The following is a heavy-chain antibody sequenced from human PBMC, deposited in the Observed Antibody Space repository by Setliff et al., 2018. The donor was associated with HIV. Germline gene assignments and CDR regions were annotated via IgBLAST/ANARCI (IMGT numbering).Heavy chain of an antibody. J-gene: IGHJ4*02. CDR2: ISSSSSYI. CDR1: GFTVSRFY. CDR3: ARAVHSGWYYFDY. Sequence: GGSLRLSCAASGFTVSRFYMSWVRQAPGKGLEWVSSISSSSSYIYYADSLKGRFTISRDNAKNSLYLQMNSLRAEDTAVYYCARAVHSGWYYFDYWGQGTLVTVSS. D-gene: IGHD6-19*01. V-gene: IGHV3-21*01.